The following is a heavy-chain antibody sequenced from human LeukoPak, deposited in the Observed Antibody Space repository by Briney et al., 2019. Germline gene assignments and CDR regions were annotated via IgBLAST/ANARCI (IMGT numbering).Heavy chain of an antibody. CDR3: ARVGEYCSGVSCSSGWFDT. CDR1: GFTFSSYA. V-gene: IGHV3-7*03. CDR2: IKQDGSVK. Sequence: PGGSLRLSCAASGFTFSSYAMSWVRQAPGKGLEWVANIKQDGSVKYYVDSVKGRFTISRDNAKNSLYLQMNSLRVEDTAIYYCARVGEYCSGVSCSSGWFDTGGQGTLVTVS. D-gene: IGHD2-15*01. J-gene: IGHJ5*02.